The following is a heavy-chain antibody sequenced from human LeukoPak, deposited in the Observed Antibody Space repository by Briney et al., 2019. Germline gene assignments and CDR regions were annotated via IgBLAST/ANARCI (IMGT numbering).Heavy chain of an antibody. V-gene: IGHV3-21*01. CDR1: GFTFSSYS. J-gene: IGHJ3*02. Sequence: PGGSLRLSCAASGFTFSSYSMNWVRQAPGKGLEWVSSISSSSSYIYYADSVKGRFTISRDNAKNSLYLQMNSLRAEDTAVYYCARDRADYGDYDAFDIWGQGTMVTVSS. CDR3: ARDRADYGDYDAFDI. D-gene: IGHD4-17*01. CDR2: ISSSSSYI.